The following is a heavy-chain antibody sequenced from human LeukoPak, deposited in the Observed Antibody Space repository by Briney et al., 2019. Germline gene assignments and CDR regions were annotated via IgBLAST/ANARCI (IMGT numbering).Heavy chain of an antibody. J-gene: IGHJ4*02. D-gene: IGHD5-24*01. V-gene: IGHV4-39*01. Sequence: SETLSLTCTVSGASISSSSYNWGWIRQPPGKGLEWIGRIYYSGSTYSNPSLKSRVTISVDTSKNQFSLKLSSVTAADTAVYYCASQKDGYSFDYWGQGTLVTVSS. CDR1: GASISSSSYN. CDR2: IYYSGST. CDR3: ASQKDGYSFDY.